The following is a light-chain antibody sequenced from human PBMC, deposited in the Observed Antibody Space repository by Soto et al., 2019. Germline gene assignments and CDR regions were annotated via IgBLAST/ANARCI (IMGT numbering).Light chain of an antibody. J-gene: IGKJ1*01. CDR3: QHFNNWPWT. Sequence: EIVVTQSPATLSLSPGERATLSRRASQSINTNLAWYQQSPGRAPRLFIYHASTRATGIPDRFSGSGSGTEFTLTISSLQSEDFAVYYCQHFNNWPWTFGQGTKVDI. CDR1: QSINTN. V-gene: IGKV3-15*01. CDR2: HAS.